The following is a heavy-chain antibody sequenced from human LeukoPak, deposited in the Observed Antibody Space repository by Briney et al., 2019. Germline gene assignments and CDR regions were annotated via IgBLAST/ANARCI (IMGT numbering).Heavy chain of an antibody. CDR3: ARDPSIAVAGIDY. Sequence: PGGSLRLSCAASGFTFSDYYMSWIRQAPGKGLEWVSYISSSGSTIYYADSVKGRFTISRDNAKTSLYLQMNSLRAEDTAVYYYARDPSIAVAGIDYWGQGTLVTVSS. CDR2: ISSSGSTI. V-gene: IGHV3-11*01. J-gene: IGHJ4*02. D-gene: IGHD6-19*01. CDR1: GFTFSDYY.